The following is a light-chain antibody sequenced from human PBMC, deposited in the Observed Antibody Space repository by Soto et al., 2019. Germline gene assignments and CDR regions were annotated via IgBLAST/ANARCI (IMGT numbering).Light chain of an antibody. CDR3: QQYGSSPSLT. CDR1: QSVSSGY. Sequence: EIVLTQSPGTLSLSPGERATLSCRASQSVSSGYLAWYQQNPGQAPRLLIYDASGRATGIPDRFSGSGSGTDFTLTISRLEPEDFAVYFCQQYGSSPSLTFGGGTRVEIK. V-gene: IGKV3-20*01. CDR2: DAS. J-gene: IGKJ4*01.